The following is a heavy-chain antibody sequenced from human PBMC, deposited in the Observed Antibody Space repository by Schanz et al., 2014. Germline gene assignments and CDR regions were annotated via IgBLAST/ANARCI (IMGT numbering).Heavy chain of an antibody. CDR2: IDRDGGHT. Sequence: EVQVVESGGDLVQPGGSLRLSCAASGFSVSSNFMTWVRQAPGKGLEWVSLIDRDGGHTYYADSVKGRFTISRDNAKNSLYLQMNSLRDEDTAVYYCARGGATRFDYWGQGTLVTVSS. D-gene: IGHD1-26*01. V-gene: IGHV3-48*02. J-gene: IGHJ4*02. CDR1: GFSVSSNF. CDR3: ARGGATRFDY.